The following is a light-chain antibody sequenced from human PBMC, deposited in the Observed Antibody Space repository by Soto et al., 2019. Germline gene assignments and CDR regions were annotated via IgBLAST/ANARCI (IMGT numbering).Light chain of an antibody. Sequence: DIQMTQSPSTVSASVGDSVTITFRASQSITTWLAWYQQKTGKAPNILIYAASSLQSGVPSRFSGSGSETDFTLTISSLQPEDFATYSCQQSYSNTWTFGQGTKVEIK. J-gene: IGKJ1*01. CDR2: AAS. CDR1: QSITTW. V-gene: IGKV1-39*01. CDR3: QQSYSNTWT.